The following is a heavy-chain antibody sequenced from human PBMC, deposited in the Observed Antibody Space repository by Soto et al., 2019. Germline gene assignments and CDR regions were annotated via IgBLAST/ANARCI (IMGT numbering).Heavy chain of an antibody. CDR3: VRGGHGSGSYLGSS. CDR2: IRQDGGAQ. Sequence: PGGSLRLSCVASGFTFTTYWMSWVRQAPGKGLQWVANIRQDGGAQYYVDSVKGRFTISRDNAKNSVYLQMDSLRVEATAVYYCVRGGHGSGSYLGSSWGQGILVTVS. V-gene: IGHV3-7*03. J-gene: IGHJ5*02. CDR1: GFTFTTYW. D-gene: IGHD3-10*01.